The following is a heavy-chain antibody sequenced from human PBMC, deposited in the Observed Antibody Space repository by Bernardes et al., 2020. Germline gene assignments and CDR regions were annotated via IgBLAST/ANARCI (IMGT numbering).Heavy chain of an antibody. V-gene: IGHV4-34*01. CDR2: INHSGST. Sequence: SETLSLTCAVYGGSFSGYYWSWIRQPPGKGLEWIGEINHSGSTNYNPSLKSRVTISVDTSKNQFSLKLSSVTAADTAVYYCARGLKLGYCSSTSCLSYYYGMDVWGQGTTVTVSS. D-gene: IGHD2-2*01. CDR1: GGSFSGYY. CDR3: ARGLKLGYCSSTSCLSYYYGMDV. J-gene: IGHJ6*02.